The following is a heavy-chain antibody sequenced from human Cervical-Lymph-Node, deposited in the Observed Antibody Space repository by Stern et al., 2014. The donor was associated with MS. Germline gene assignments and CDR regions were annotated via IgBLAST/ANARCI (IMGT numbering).Heavy chain of an antibody. D-gene: IGHD5-12*01. V-gene: IGHV1-2*02. CDR1: GYTFTDNY. J-gene: IGHJ4*02. CDR2: INPNSGGT. Sequence: VQLVESGAEVKKPGASVKVSCKASGYTFTDNYLHWGRQAPGHGLELMGWINPNSGGTHYAHKFQGRVTITRDTSISTAYMELSRLKSDDTALYYCARGNGYDWSTFDSWGQGTVVTVSS. CDR3: ARGNGYDWSTFDS.